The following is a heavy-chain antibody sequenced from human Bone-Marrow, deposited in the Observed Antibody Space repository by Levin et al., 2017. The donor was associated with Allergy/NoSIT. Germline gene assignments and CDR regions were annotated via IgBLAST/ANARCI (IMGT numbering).Heavy chain of an antibody. CDR1: GFTFSSYW. CDR3: ARDIAPLNVIEQAMVTVPGPLPDY. Sequence: PGESLKISCAASGFTFSSYWMSWVRQAPGKGLEWVANIKQDGSEKYYVDSVKGRFTISRYNAKNSLYLQMNSLRAEDTAVYYCARDIAPLNVIEQAMVTVPGPLPDYWGQGTLVTVSS. D-gene: IGHD5-18*01. J-gene: IGHJ4*02. CDR2: IKQDGSEK. V-gene: IGHV3-7*01.